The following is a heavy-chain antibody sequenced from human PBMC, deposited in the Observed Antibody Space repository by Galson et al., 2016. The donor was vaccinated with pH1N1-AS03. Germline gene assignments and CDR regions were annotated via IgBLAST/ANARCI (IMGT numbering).Heavy chain of an antibody. CDR2: IIALFGTA. Sequence: SVKVSCKASGGTFSSYAISWVRQAPGQGLEWMGGIIALFGTANYAQKVQGRVTITADKSTSTAYMELSSLRSEDTAVYYCARDTNYDFWSGHDAFDIWGQGTMVTFSS. V-gene: IGHV1-69*06. CDR1: GGTFSSYA. J-gene: IGHJ3*02. D-gene: IGHD3-3*01. CDR3: ARDTNYDFWSGHDAFDI.